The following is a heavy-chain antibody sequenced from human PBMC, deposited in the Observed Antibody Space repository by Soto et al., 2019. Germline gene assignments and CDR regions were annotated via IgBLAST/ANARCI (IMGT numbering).Heavy chain of an antibody. J-gene: IGHJ4*02. Sequence: EVQLVESGGGLVQPGGSLRLSCEASGFTFSTYYMGWVRQAPGKGLDWVANVNTDGTEKHYVDSVRGRLVSSRDNAKNSLYLQMNSLIAEATAVYYCARDVAPGAFWCQGTLVTVSS. D-gene: IGHD7-27*01. CDR1: GFTFSTYY. V-gene: IGHV3-7*01. CDR3: ARDVAPGAF. CDR2: VNTDGTEK.